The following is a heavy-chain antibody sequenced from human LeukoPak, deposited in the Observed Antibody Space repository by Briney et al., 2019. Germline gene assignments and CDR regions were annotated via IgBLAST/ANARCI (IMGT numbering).Heavy chain of an antibody. CDR3: VKGFPHYYDSSGFGAFDV. CDR1: GFTFSFYA. CDR2: ISSNGGST. J-gene: IGHJ3*01. V-gene: IGHV3-64D*09. D-gene: IGHD3-22*01. Sequence: PGGSLRLSCSASGFTFSFYAMGWVRQAPGKGLEYVSAISSNGGSTYYADSVKGRFTISRDNSKNTLYLQMSSLRADDTAVYYCVKGFPHYYDSSGFGAFDVWGQRTIVTVSS.